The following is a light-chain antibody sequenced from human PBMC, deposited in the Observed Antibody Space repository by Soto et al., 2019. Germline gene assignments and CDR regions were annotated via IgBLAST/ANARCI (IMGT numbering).Light chain of an antibody. CDR3: QQYDSYRT. V-gene: IGKV1-5*03. CDR2: KAS. J-gene: IGKJ1*01. Sequence: DIQMTQSPSTLSASVGDRVTITCRASASISSSLAWYQQKPGKAPNLLIYKASNLESGVPSRFSGSGSGTEFTLTISSLQPDDFATYFCQQYDSYRTFGQGTKVEIK. CDR1: ASISSS.